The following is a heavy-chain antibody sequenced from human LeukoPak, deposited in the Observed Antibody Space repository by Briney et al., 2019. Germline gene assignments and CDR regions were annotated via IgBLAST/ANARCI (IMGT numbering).Heavy chain of an antibody. V-gene: IGHV3-9*01. CDR3: AKDAYGGTTWVDY. D-gene: IGHD1-1*01. CDR1: GFTFDDYA. J-gene: IGHJ4*02. CDR2: ISWNSGSI. Sequence: GGSLRLSCAASGFTFDDYAMHWVRQAPGKGLEWVSGISWNSGSIGYADSVKGRFTISRDNAKNSLYLQMNSLRAEDTALYYCAKDAYGGTTWVDYWGQGTLVTVSP.